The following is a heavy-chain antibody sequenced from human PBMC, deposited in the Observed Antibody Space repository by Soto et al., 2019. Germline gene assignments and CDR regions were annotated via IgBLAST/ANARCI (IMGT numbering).Heavy chain of an antibody. J-gene: IGHJ4*02. CDR2: VSVSGGTT. V-gene: IGHV3-23*01. CDR1: GFMFNNYA. D-gene: IGHD3-22*01. Sequence: GGSLRLSXAASGFMFNNYAMSWVRQAPGKGLEWVSTVSVSGGTTYYADSLKGRFTISRDNSKKTVYLQMNRLRADDTAIYYCAKGRYYYDSSGYRLFDYWGQGTLVTVSS. CDR3: AKGRYYYDSSGYRLFDY.